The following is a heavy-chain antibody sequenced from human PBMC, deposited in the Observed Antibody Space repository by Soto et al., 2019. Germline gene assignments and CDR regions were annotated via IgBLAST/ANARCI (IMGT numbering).Heavy chain of an antibody. CDR1: GFTFSSYS. Sequence: GGSLRLSCAASGFTFSSYSMNWVRQAPGKGLEWVSSISSSSSYIYYADSVKGRFTISRDNAKNSLYLQMNSLRAEDTAVYYCARDLYYYDSSGLFDYWRQGTLVTVSS. D-gene: IGHD3-22*01. V-gene: IGHV3-21*01. CDR3: ARDLYYYDSSGLFDY. CDR2: ISSSSSYI. J-gene: IGHJ4*02.